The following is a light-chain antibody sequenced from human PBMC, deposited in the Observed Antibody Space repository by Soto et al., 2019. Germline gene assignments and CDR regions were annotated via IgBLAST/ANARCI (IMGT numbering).Light chain of an antibody. CDR2: AAS. V-gene: IGKV1-27*01. Sequence: DIQMTQSPSSLSASVGDRVTITCRASQGIGNYLAWYQQKPGKVPKLLIYAASTLQSGAPSRFGGSGSGTDITVTLSCLQPEEVATEFGQKYSCAPFACGPGGKVDIK. CDR3: QKYSCAPFA. J-gene: IGKJ3*01. CDR1: QGIGNY.